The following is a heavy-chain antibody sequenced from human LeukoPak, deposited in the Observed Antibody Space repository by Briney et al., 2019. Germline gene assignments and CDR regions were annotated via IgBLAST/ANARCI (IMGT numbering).Heavy chain of an antibody. J-gene: IGHJ6*03. V-gene: IGHV3-23*01. CDR2: ISVSGNT. Sequence: GGSLRLSCAASGFTLSSYAMSWVRQGPGKGLEWVSAISVSGNTYHADSVKGRFTISRDSSKNTLYLQMNSLRAGDAAVYYCAKLAIYYYYMDVWGKGTTVTISS. CDR1: GFTLSSYA. CDR3: AKLAIYYYYMDV.